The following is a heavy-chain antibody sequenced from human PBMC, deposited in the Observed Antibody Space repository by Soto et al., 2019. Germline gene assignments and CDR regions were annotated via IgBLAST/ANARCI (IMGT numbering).Heavy chain of an antibody. J-gene: IGHJ6*03. V-gene: IGHV4-59*01. CDR2: IYYSGST. CDR3: AIGDSSGDYYYYYYMDV. Sequence: SETLSLTCTVSGGSISSYYWSWIRQPPGKGLEWIGYIYYSGSTNYNPSLKSRVTISVDTSKNQFSLKLSSVTAADTAVYYCAIGDSSGDYYYYYYMDVWGKGTTVTVSS. CDR1: GGSISSYY. D-gene: IGHD6-6*01.